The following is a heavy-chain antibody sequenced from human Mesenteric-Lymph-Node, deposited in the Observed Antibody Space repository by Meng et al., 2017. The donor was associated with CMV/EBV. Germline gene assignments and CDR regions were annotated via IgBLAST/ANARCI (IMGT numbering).Heavy chain of an antibody. J-gene: IGHJ6*02. CDR1: GFIFEDYS. Sequence: GESLKISCAASGFIFEDYSMTWVRQVPGKGLEWVAGLNWNGGSTDYADSVKGRFTISRDNAKNSLYLQMNSLKTEDTALYYCAKSQIAVTGTTPIRYYYYGMDVWGQGTTVTVSS. V-gene: IGHV3-20*04. CDR2: LNWNGGST. CDR3: AKSQIAVTGTTPIRYYYYGMDV. D-gene: IGHD6-19*01.